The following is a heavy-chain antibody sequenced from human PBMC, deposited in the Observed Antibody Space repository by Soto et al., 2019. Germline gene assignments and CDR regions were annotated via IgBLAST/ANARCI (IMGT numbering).Heavy chain of an antibody. J-gene: IGHJ4*02. D-gene: IGHD6-13*01. CDR1: GFTFSSYE. V-gene: IGHV3-48*03. CDR3: VRSPYSSSWYFDY. CDR2: ISSSGSTI. Sequence: GGSLRLSCAASGFTFSSYEMNWVRQAPGKGLEWVSYISSSGSTIYYTDSVKGRFTISRDNAKNSLYLQMNSLRAEDTAVYYCVRSPYSSSWYFDYWGQGTLVTVSS.